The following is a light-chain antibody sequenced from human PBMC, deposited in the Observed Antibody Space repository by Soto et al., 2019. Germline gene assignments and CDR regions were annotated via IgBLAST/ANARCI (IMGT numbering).Light chain of an antibody. V-gene: IGKV3-15*01. CDR3: QQYNNRPFT. CDR2: GAS. J-gene: IGKJ3*01. Sequence: EILMTQSPETLGVSAGERATLSYRASQRVYSNLAWYQQRPGQAPRLLIYGASTRATGVPARFSGRGSGTEFTLTISSLQSEDFAVYYCQQYNNRPFTFGHGTKVDIK. CDR1: QRVYSN.